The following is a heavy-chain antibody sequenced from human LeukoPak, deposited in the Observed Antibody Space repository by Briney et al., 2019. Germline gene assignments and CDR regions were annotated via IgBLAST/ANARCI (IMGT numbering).Heavy chain of an antibody. CDR2: ISGSGTST. CDR3: EGTYYYDSSDDY. Sequence: SGGSLRLSCAASGFFRSYAMSRVRQAPGKGLEWVLAISGSGTSTYYADSVKGRFTISRDNSKNTLYLQMNSLRAEDTAVYYCEGTYYYDSSDDYWGQGTLVTVSS. V-gene: IGHV3-23*01. D-gene: IGHD3-22*01. CDR1: GFFRSYA. J-gene: IGHJ4*02.